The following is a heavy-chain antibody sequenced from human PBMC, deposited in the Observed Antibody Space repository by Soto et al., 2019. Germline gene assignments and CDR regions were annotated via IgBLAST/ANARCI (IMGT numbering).Heavy chain of an antibody. CDR2: IYHSGST. D-gene: IGHD3-9*01. CDR1: GGSISSSNW. Sequence: WETLSLTCAVSGGSISSSNWWSWVRQPPGKGLEWIGEIYHSGSTNYNPSLKSRVTISVDKSKNQFSLKLSSVTAADTAVYYCARDRGVTISLYALDVRGLGTTVTVSS. V-gene: IGHV4-4*02. CDR3: ARDRGVTISLYALDV. J-gene: IGHJ6*02.